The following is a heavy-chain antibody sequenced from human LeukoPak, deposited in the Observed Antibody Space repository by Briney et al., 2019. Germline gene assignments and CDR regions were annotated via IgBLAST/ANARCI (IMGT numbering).Heavy chain of an antibody. CDR2: VRYDGNNK. D-gene: IGHD3-3*01. CDR1: GFTFSSYG. Sequence: GGSLRLSXAASGFTFSSYGMHWVRQAPGKGLDWVSFVRYDGNNKYYADSVRGRFTISRDNSKNTLYLQMNSLRAEDTAVYYCAKDSQYHDFWSGYSGYYYYYMDVWGKGTTVTVSS. V-gene: IGHV3-30*02. J-gene: IGHJ6*03. CDR3: AKDSQYHDFWSGYSGYYYYYMDV.